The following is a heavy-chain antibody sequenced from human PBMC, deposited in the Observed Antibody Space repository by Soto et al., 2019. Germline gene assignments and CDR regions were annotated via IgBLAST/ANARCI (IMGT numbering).Heavy chain of an antibody. CDR1: GFTFGSYA. Sequence: PGGSLRLSCAASGFTFGSYAMSWVRQPPGKGLEWVSAITASGNSAYYADSVKGRFTISRDNSKNTLYLQMNSLRAEDTAVYYCAKDLVLRYFDWLPQYFDYWGQGTLVTVSS. J-gene: IGHJ4*02. V-gene: IGHV3-23*01. D-gene: IGHD3-9*01. CDR3: AKDLVLRYFDWLPQYFDY. CDR2: ITASGNSA.